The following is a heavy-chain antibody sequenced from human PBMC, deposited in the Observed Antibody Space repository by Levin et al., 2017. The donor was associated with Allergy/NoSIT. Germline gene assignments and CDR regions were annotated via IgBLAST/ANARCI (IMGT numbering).Heavy chain of an antibody. V-gene: IGHV4-31*03. CDR1: GASITRGDNY. CDR3: ARDECAWFGECYGMDD. CDR2: ISYSGHA. J-gene: IGHJ6*02. D-gene: IGHD3-10*01. Sequence: SSETLSLTCTVSGASITRGDNYWSWIRQYPGTGLEWIGFISYSGHAHYNPSLKSRLSMSLDTSKNQFSLSLTSVTVADTAVYYCARDECAWFGECYGMDDWGQGTTVIVSS.